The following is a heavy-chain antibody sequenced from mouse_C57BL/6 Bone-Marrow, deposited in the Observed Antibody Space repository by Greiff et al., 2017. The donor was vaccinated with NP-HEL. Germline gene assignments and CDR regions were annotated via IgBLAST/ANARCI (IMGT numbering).Heavy chain of an antibody. CDR1: GYTFTEYT. J-gene: IGHJ4*01. CDR2: FYPGSGSI. CDR3: ARHEDRAYYSNYDYAMDY. Sequence: VKLVESGAELVKPGASVKLSCKASGYTFTEYTIHWVKQRSGQGLEWIGWFYPGSGSIKYNEKFKDKATLTADKSSSTVYMELSRLTSEDSAVYFCARHEDRAYYSNYDYAMDYWGQGTSVTVSS. V-gene: IGHV1-62-2*01. D-gene: IGHD2-5*01.